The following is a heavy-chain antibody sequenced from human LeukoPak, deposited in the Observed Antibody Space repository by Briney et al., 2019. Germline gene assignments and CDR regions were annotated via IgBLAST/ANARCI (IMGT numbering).Heavy chain of an antibody. V-gene: IGHV4-34*01. D-gene: IGHD6-13*01. CDR3: ARLRAVTRSSSWLQVRRRFDY. CDR1: GGSFSGYY. Sequence: PSETLSLTCAVYGGSFSGYYWSWIRQPPGKGLEWIGEINHSGSTNYNPSLKSRVTISVDTSKNQFSLKRSSVTAADTAVYYCARLRAVTRSSSWLQVRRRFDYWGQGTLVTVSS. J-gene: IGHJ4*02. CDR2: INHSGST.